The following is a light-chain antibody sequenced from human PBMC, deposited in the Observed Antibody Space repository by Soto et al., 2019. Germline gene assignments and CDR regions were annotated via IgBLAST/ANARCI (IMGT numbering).Light chain of an antibody. CDR1: SSNIGAGYD. CDR3: QSYDSSLSAYV. CDR2: DNN. J-gene: IGLJ1*01. V-gene: IGLV1-40*01. Sequence: QSVLTQPPSASGAPGQRVTISCSGSSSNIGAGYDAHWFQHLPGTAPKLLIYDNNKRPSGVPDRFSGSKSGTSASLAITGLQAEDEADYYCQSYDSSLSAYVFGTGTKLTVL.